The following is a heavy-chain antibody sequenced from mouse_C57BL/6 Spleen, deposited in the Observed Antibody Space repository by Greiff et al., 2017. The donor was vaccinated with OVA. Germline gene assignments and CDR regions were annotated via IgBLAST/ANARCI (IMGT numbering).Heavy chain of an antibody. CDR3: TRTYYYYGSEGYYFDY. D-gene: IGHD1-1*01. J-gene: IGHJ2*01. CDR2: IRNKANNHAT. V-gene: IGHV6-6*01. Sequence: EVKVEESGGGLVQPGGSMKLSCAASGFTFSDAWMDWVRQSPEKGLEWVAEIRNKANNHATYYAESVKGRFTISRDDSKSSVYLQMNSLRAEDTGIYYCTRTYYYYGSEGYYFDYWGQGTTLTVSS. CDR1: GFTFSDAW.